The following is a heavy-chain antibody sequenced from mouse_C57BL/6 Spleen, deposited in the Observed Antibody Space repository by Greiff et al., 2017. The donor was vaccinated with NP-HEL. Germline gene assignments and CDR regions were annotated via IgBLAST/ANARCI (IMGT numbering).Heavy chain of an antibody. V-gene: IGHV1-72*01. Sequence: QVQLKQSGAELVKPGASVKLSCKASGYTFTSYWMHWVKQRPGRGLEWIGRIDPNSGGTKYNEKFKSKATLTVDKPSSTAYMQLSSLTSEDSAVWYCARGSRVTTGKYFDYWGQGTTLTVSS. J-gene: IGHJ2*01. CDR1: GYTFTSYW. CDR2: IDPNSGGT. D-gene: IGHD2-2*01. CDR3: ARGSRVTTGKYFDY.